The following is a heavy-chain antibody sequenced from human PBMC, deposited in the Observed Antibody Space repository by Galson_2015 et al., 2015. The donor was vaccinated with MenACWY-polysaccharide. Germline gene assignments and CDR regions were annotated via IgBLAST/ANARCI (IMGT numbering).Heavy chain of an antibody. CDR1: GFTFGDYA. CDR2: IRCKASGETT. CDR3: TRDRPIHY. J-gene: IGHJ4*02. V-gene: IGHV3-49*03. Sequence: SLRLSCAASGFTFGDYAMAWFRQAPGKGLEWVGFIRCKASGETTGYAASVKGIFTISRDDSKSTAYLQMNSLQTEDTGIYYCTRDRPIHYWVQGTLVTVSS.